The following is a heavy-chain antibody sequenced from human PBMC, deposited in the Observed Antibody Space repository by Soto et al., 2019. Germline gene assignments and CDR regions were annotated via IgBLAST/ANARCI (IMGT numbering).Heavy chain of an antibody. J-gene: IGHJ4*02. D-gene: IGHD2-8*01. V-gene: IGHV4-59*01. CDR1: GGSISSYY. CDR3: ARLIETGLLFDY. CDR2: IYYSGST. Sequence: SETLSLTCTVSGGSISSYYWSWIQQPPGKGLEWIGYIYYSGSTNYNPSLKSRVTISVDTSKNQFSLKLSSVTAADTAVYYCARLIETGLLFDYWGQGPLDSVSS.